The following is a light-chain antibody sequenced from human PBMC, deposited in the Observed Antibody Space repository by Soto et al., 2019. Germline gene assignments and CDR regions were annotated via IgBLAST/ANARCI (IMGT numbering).Light chain of an antibody. V-gene: IGKV3-20*01. CDR3: QQDGDSPPT. J-gene: IGKJ1*01. CDR2: GTS. Sequence: EIVLTQSPGTLSLSPGESATLSCRASQSVSSNSLAWYRRNPGQPPSLLIYGTSTRATDIPRWFSGSGSGTDFTLTITRLEPEDCVVYFCQQDGDSPPTFGQGTKVEVK. CDR1: QSVSSNS.